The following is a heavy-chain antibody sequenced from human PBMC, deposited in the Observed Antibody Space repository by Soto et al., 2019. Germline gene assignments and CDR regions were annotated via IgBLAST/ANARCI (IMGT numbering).Heavy chain of an antibody. CDR1: GYTFTSYA. Sequence: QVQLVQSGAEVKKPGASVKVSCKASGYTFTSYAMHWVRQAPGQRLEWMGWINAGNGNTKYSQKFQGRVTITRDTSASTAYMELSSLRSEATAVYYCAGGASMVRGVILDAFDIWGQGTMVTVSS. CDR2: INAGNGNT. J-gene: IGHJ3*02. D-gene: IGHD3-10*01. CDR3: AGGASMVRGVILDAFDI. V-gene: IGHV1-3*01.